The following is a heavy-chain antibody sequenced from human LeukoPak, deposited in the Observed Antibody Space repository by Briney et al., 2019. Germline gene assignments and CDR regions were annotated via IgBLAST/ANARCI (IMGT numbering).Heavy chain of an antibody. CDR1: GFTFSSYA. J-gene: IGHJ4*02. CDR2: ISGSGGST. CDR3: AKDDKYYYDSSGYGQ. V-gene: IGHV3-23*01. Sequence: GSLRLSCAASGFTFSSYAMSWVRQAPGKGLEWVSAISGSGGSTYYADSVKGRFTISRDNSKNTLYLQMNSLRAEDTAVYYCAKDDKYYYDSSGYGQWGQGTLVTVSS. D-gene: IGHD3-22*01.